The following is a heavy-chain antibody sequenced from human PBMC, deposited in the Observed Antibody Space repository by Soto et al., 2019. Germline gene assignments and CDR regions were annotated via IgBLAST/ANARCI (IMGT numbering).Heavy chain of an antibody. D-gene: IGHD2-21*01. CDR3: ARVVGGEYYYYGVDV. CDR2: IWHDGSKK. V-gene: IGHV3-33*01. CDR1: GFTFSSYG. J-gene: IGHJ6*02. Sequence: PGVSLRLSCAASGFTFSSYGMHLVRQAPGKGLEWVAVIWHDGSKKYYADSVKGRFSISRDDSKNTLYLQMNSLRAEDTAVYYCARVVGGEYYYYGVDVWGQGTTVTVSS.